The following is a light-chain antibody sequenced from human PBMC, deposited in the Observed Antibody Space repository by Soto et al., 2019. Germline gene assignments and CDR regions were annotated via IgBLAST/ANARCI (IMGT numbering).Light chain of an antibody. Sequence: QSVLTQPASVSGSPGQSITISCTGASSDVGTYNLVSWYQQHPGKAPKLLIYEVSKRPSGVSNRFSGSKSGNTASLTISGLPADDQADYCCCSFASISTYVFGTGTKLTVL. CDR1: SSDVGTYNL. CDR2: EVS. CDR3: CSFASISTYV. J-gene: IGLJ1*01. V-gene: IGLV2-23*02.